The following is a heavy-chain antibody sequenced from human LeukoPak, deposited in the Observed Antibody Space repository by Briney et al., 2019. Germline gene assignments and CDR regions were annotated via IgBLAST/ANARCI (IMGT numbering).Heavy chain of an antibody. CDR2: ISGSGGST. D-gene: IGHD3-3*01. CDR1: GFTFSSYA. CDR3: AKDSTPIFGVVITIRYYYYGMDV. V-gene: IGHV3-23*01. J-gene: IGHJ6*02. Sequence: PGGSLRLSCAASGFTFSSYAMSWVRQAPGKGLEWVSAISGSGGSTYYADSVKGRFTISRDNSKNTLYLQMNSLRAEDTAVYYCAKDSTPIFGVVITIRYYYYGMDVWGQGTTVTVSS.